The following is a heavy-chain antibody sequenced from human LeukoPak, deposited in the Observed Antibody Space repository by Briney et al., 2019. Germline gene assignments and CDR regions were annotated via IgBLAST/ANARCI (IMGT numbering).Heavy chain of an antibody. Sequence: GGSLRLSCAASGFTFSSYSMNWVRQAPGKGLEWVSSISSSSYIYYADSVKGRFTISRDNAKNSLYLQMNSLRAEDTAVYYCARAYYGDAFDVWGQGTMVTVSS. J-gene: IGHJ3*01. CDR2: ISSSSYI. D-gene: IGHD1-26*01. CDR1: GFTFSSYS. V-gene: IGHV3-21*01. CDR3: ARAYYGDAFDV.